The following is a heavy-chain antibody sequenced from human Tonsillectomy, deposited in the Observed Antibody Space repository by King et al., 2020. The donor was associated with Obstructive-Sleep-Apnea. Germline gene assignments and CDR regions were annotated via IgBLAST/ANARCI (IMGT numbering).Heavy chain of an antibody. CDR2: ISSSSSYT. CDR1: GFTFSDYY. V-gene: IGHV3-11*06. J-gene: IGHJ4*02. Sequence: QLVQSGGGLVKPGGSLRLSCAASGFTFSDYYMSWILQAPGKGLEWVSYISSSSSYTNYADSVKGRFTIPRDNAKNSLYLQMNSLRAEDTAVYYCAKRKGDCSGGSCHFDYWGQGTLVTVSS. CDR3: AKRKGDCSGGSCHFDY. D-gene: IGHD2-15*01.